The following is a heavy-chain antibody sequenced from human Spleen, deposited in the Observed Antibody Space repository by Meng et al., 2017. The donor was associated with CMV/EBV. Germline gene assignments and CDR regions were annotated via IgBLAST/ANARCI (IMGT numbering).Heavy chain of an antibody. Sequence: TLDSGFLMGGRQPPGRGLEWMGGITPAFETADYAQTLRDRVTITTDDSATTAYMGMSSLGSEDTAVYFCARGPRITVGGVIIWPLEDWGQGTLVTVSS. D-gene: IGHD3-16*02. CDR2: ITPAFETA. CDR1: TLDSGF. CDR3: ARGPRITVGGVIIWPLED. J-gene: IGHJ4*02. V-gene: IGHV1-69*05.